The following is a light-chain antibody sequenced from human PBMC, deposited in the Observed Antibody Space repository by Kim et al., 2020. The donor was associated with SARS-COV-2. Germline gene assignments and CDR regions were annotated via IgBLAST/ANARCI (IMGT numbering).Light chain of an antibody. CDR2: TAS. J-gene: IGKJ4*01. CDR3: QQLNALPLT. Sequence: DIQLTQSPSFLSASVGDRVTITCRASRGVGSYLVWYQQKPGKAPKLLIYTASTLQSGVPSRFSGSGSGTEFSLTISSLQPEDSASYYCQQLNALPLTFGGATKLAI. CDR1: RGVGSY. V-gene: IGKV1-9*01.